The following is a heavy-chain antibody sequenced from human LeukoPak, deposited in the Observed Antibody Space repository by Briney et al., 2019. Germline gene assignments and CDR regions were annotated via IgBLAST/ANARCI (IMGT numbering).Heavy chain of an antibody. CDR3: ARATMVAGYYYFDY. J-gene: IGHJ4*02. CDR1: GGSISNYY. Sequence: SETLSLTCNVSGGSISNYYWSWIRQPPGKGLEWIGYMYYSGSTNYNPSLKSRVSISVDTSKNQFSLKLSSVTAADTAVYYCARATMVAGYYYFDYWGQGTLVTVSS. D-gene: IGHD1-26*01. V-gene: IGHV4-59*01. CDR2: MYYSGST.